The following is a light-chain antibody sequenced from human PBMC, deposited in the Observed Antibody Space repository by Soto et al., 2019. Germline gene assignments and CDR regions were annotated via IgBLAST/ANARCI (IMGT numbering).Light chain of an antibody. CDR2: NNN. CDR3: ATWDDTLRTGV. Sequence: QSVLTQPPSASGTPGQRVTISCSGSNSNIGTNAVNWYQQIPGTAPKLLIYNNNQRPSGVPDRFSGSKSGTSASLAISGLQSEDEADYPCATWDDTLRTGVFGGGTKLTVL. V-gene: IGLV1-44*01. CDR1: NSNIGTNA. J-gene: IGLJ3*02.